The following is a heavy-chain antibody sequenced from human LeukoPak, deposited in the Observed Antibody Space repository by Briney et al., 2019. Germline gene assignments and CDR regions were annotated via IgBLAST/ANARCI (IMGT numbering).Heavy chain of an antibody. CDR3: ARIVQGDGYGED. CDR2: ISAYNGNT. D-gene: IGHD5-24*01. CDR1: GYTFTSYG. Sequence: ASVKVSCKASGYTFTSYGISWVRQAPGQGLEWMGWISAYNGNTNYAQKFQGRVTITADKSTSTAYMELSSLRSEDTAVYYCARIVQGDGYGEDWGQGTLVTVSS. J-gene: IGHJ4*02. V-gene: IGHV1-18*01.